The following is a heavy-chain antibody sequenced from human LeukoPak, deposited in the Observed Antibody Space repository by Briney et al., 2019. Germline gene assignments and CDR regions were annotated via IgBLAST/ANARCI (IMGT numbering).Heavy chain of an antibody. CDR2: IWYDGSNK. Sequence: HPGRSLRLSCAASGFTFRSYGMHWVRQAPGKGLEWVAVIWYDGSNKYYADSVKGRFTISRDNSKNTLYLQMNSLRAEDTAVYYCARDFEIFDYWGQGILVTVSS. CDR3: ARDFEIFDY. V-gene: IGHV3-33*01. J-gene: IGHJ4*02. CDR1: GFTFRSYG.